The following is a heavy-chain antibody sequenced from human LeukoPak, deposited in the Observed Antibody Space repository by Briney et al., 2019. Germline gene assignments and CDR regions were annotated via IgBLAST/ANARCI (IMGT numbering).Heavy chain of an antibody. CDR1: GYTFTSYG. CDR2: ISAYNGNT. J-gene: IGHJ6*02. CDR3: ARRATAIGYYYYGMDV. D-gene: IGHD2-21*02. V-gene: IGHV1-18*01. Sequence: GASVKVSCKASGYTFTSYGISWVRQAPGQGLEWMGWISAYNGNTNYAQKLQGRVTMTTDTSTSTAYMELRSLRSDDTAVYYCARRATAIGYYYYGMDVWGQGTTVTVSS.